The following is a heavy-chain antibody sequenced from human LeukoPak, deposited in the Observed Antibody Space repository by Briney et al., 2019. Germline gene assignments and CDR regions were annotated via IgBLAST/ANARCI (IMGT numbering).Heavy chain of an antibody. D-gene: IGHD1-26*01. CDR2: INPNTGGT. Sequence: ASVKVSCKTSGYTFTGYYLHWVRQAPGQGLEYMGWINPNTGGTNYAQKFQGRFTVTGDTSISTAYMELRSLRSDDTAVYYCARGGTYSRGLLVYWGQGTLVTVSS. J-gene: IGHJ4*02. V-gene: IGHV1-2*02. CDR1: GYTFTGYY. CDR3: ARGGTYSRGLLVY.